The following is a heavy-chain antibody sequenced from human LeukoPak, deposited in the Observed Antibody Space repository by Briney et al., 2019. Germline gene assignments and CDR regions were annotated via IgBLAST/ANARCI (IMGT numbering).Heavy chain of an antibody. D-gene: IGHD3-10*01. CDR2: ISYDGSNK. V-gene: IGHV3-30*18. Sequence: GGSLRLSCAASGFTFSSYGMHWVRQAPGKGLEWVAGISYDGSNKYYADSVKGRFTISRDNSKNTLYLQMNSLRAEDTAVYYCAKAMVRGVITPDGMDVWGQGTTVTVSS. CDR1: GFTFSSYG. CDR3: AKAMVRGVITPDGMDV. J-gene: IGHJ6*02.